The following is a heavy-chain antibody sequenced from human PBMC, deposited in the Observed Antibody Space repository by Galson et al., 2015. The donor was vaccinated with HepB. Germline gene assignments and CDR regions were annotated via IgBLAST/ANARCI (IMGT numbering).Heavy chain of an antibody. D-gene: IGHD5-18*01. CDR2: IIPIFGTA. CDR3: ARDPDTAMVKRAFDI. CDR1: GGTFSSYA. Sequence: SVKVSCKASGGTFSSYAISWVRQAPGQGLEWMGGIIPIFGTANYAQKFQGGVTITADESTSTAYMELSSLRSEDTAVYYCARDPDTAMVKRAFDIWGQGTMVTVSS. V-gene: IGHV1-69*13. J-gene: IGHJ3*02.